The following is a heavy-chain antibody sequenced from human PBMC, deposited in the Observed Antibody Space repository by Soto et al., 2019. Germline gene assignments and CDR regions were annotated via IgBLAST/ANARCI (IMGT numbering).Heavy chain of an antibody. D-gene: IGHD3-16*01. CDR2: INHSGST. Sequence: SETLSLTCAVYGGSFSDNYWSWIRQPPGKGLEWLGEINHSGSTNHNPSLKSRVTTLADTSKKQFSLKLSSVTAADTAVYYCARGRGEIQGPWGQGTLVTV. V-gene: IGHV4-34*01. CDR1: GGSFSDNY. J-gene: IGHJ5*02. CDR3: ARGRGEIQGP.